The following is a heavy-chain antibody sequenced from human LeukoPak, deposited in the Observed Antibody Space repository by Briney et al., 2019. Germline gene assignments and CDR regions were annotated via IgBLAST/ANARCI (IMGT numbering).Heavy chain of an antibody. D-gene: IGHD2-15*01. CDR1: GFTFRTYW. CDR2: IKPDGSEK. V-gene: IGHV3-7*01. CDR3: ARGQLADTY. J-gene: IGHJ4*02. Sequence: GGSRRLSCAASGFTFRTYWRGWVRQTPGKGREGVAMIKPDGSEKSYLDSVKGRFTISRDNAKTSVYLQMNSLRVEDTALYYCARGQLADTYWGQGALVTVSS.